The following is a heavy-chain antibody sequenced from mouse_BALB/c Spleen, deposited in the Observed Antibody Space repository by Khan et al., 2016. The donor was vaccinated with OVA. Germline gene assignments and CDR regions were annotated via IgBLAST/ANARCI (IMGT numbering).Heavy chain of an antibody. Sequence: EVQLQESGPGLVKPSQSLSLTCTVTGYSITSNYAWNWIRQLPGNKLEWMGYISYSGSTSYNPSLKSRISITRDTSKNQFFLQLNSVTTEDAATYYCARGNYYGYAMDYWGQVTSVTVSS. J-gene: IGHJ4*01. CDR1: GYSITSNYA. CDR2: ISYSGST. V-gene: IGHV3-2*02. CDR3: ARGNYYGYAMDY. D-gene: IGHD1-1*01.